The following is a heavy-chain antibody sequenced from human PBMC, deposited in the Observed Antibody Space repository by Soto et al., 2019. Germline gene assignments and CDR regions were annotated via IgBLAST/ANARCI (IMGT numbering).Heavy chain of an antibody. CDR2: IYYSGST. CDR1: GVSISSYY. Sequence: SETLSLTCTVSGVSISSYYWSWIRQPPGKGLEWIGYIYYSGSTNYNPSLKSRVTISVDTSKNQFSLKLSSVTAADTAVYYCASQDIVLVPAAPFDYWGQGTLVTVSS. CDR3: ASQDIVLVPAAPFDY. J-gene: IGHJ4*02. D-gene: IGHD2-2*01. V-gene: IGHV4-59*01.